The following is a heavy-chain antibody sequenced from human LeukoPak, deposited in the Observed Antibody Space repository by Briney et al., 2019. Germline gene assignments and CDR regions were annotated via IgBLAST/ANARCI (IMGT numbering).Heavy chain of an antibody. Sequence: GESLKTSCKGSGYTFTNYWIGWVRQMPGKGLEWMGVIYPGDSDTRYSPPFQGQVTISANKSISTAYLQWSSLKASDTAMYYCARQLGADYDFLTGPYYFDYWGQGTLVTVSS. V-gene: IGHV5-51*01. CDR1: GYTFTNYW. CDR2: IYPGDSDT. CDR3: ARQLGADYDFLTGPYYFDY. D-gene: IGHD3-9*01. J-gene: IGHJ4*02.